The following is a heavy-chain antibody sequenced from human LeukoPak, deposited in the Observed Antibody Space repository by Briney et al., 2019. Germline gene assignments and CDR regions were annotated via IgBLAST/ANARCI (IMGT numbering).Heavy chain of an antibody. D-gene: IGHD3-3*01. V-gene: IGHV3-7*01. CDR1: GLTFSSHW. Sequence: GGSLRLSCAASGLTFSSHWMSWVRQTPGKGLEWVANIKEDGSQKYYADSVMGRFTISRDNTMNSLYLQMSSLRAEDTAVYYCATDRGWRTSGYYLYYFEYWGQGTLVTFSS. J-gene: IGHJ4*02. CDR2: IKEDGSQK. CDR3: ATDRGWRTSGYYLYYFEY.